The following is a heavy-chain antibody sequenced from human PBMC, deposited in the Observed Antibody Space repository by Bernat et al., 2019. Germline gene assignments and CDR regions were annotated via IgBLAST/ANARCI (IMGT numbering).Heavy chain of an antibody. CDR1: GYTFTGYY. V-gene: IGHV1-2*06. CDR2: INPNSGGT. D-gene: IGHD5-12*01. Sequence: QVQLVQAGAEVKKPAASVKVSCKASGYTFTGYYMHWVRQAPGQGLEWMGRINPNSGGTNYAQKFQGRVTRTRETSISTAYMELSRLRSDDTAVYYCAESRNAQATLTPWGQGTLVTVSS. J-gene: IGHJ4*02. CDR3: AESRNAQATLTP.